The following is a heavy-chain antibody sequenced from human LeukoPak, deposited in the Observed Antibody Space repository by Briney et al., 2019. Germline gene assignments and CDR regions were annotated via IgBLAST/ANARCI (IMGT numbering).Heavy chain of an antibody. J-gene: IGHJ4*02. CDR3: ARGRPAHYFDS. CDR2: IYSGGYT. CDR1: GFTVSSTY. Sequence: PGGSLRLSCAASGFTVSSTYLTWVRQAPGKGLEWLSVIYSGGYTYYADSVKGRFFISRDISENMVYLQMNSLSVEDTAVYFGARGRPAHYFDSWGPGTLVTVS. D-gene: IGHD6-6*01. V-gene: IGHV3-66*01.